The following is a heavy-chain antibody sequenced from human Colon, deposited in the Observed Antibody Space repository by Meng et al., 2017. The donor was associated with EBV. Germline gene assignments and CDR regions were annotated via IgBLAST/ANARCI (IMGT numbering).Heavy chain of an antibody. D-gene: IGHD2-8*02. CDR3: ARRPTGIDY. J-gene: IGHJ4*02. Sequence: QVQLPHWGGGLLKPVETLSLTCAVNGGSLSGAYWNWIRQPPGKGLEWIGEIIHGGSPSYNPSLKSRVTISIDTSKNQLSLMLSSVTAADTAVYYCARRPTGIDYWGQGTLVTVSS. V-gene: IGHV4-34*12. CDR1: GGSLSGAY. CDR2: IIHGGSP.